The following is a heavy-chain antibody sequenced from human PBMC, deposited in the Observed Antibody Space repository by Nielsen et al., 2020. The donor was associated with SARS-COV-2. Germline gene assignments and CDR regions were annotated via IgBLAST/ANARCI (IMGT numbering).Heavy chain of an antibody. D-gene: IGHD5-18*01. Sequence: GESLKISCAASGFTFSDYYISWIRQAPGKGLEWVSYISSSSSYTNYADSVKGRFTISRDNAKNSLYLQMNSLRAEDTAVYYCASGYRPWGQGTLVTVSS. V-gene: IGHV3-11*03. CDR2: ISSSSSYT. J-gene: IGHJ4*02. CDR1: GFTFSDYY. CDR3: ASGYRP.